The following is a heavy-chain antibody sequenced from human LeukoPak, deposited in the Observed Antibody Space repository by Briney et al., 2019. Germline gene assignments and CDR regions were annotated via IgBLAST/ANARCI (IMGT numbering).Heavy chain of an antibody. D-gene: IGHD3-22*01. CDR1: GFTFSSYW. V-gene: IGHV3-7*01. CDR3: ARDYYDSSGYYYFDY. J-gene: IGHJ4*02. CDR2: IKQDGSEK. Sequence: GGSLRLSCAASGFTFSSYWMSWVRQAPGKGLEWVANIKQDGSEKYYVDSVKGRFTISRDNAKNSLYLQMNSLRAEDTAVYYCARDYYDSSGYYYFDYWGQGTLVTVSS.